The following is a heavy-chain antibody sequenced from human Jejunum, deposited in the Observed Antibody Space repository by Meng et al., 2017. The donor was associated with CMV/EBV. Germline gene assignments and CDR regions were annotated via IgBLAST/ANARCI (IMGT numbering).Heavy chain of an antibody. J-gene: IGHJ4*02. CDR3: ARIWSTWYSEDY. Sequence: TCSLSRGSISSSYSSWVRLPPGNGLASVAYVYNSWSTNCNPSLKSRVTISVATSKTQVSLKLSSVPAADTAVYYCARIWSTWYSEDYWGQGTLVTVSS. CDR2: VYNSWST. V-gene: IGHV4-59*01. D-gene: IGHD6-13*01. CDR1: RGSISSSY.